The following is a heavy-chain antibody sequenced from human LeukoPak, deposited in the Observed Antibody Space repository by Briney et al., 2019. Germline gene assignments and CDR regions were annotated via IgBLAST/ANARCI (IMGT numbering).Heavy chain of an antibody. CDR3: AKVNSSSFYFDY. CDR2: IKQDGSEK. D-gene: IGHD6-6*01. V-gene: IGHV3-7*03. Sequence: SGGSLRLSCAASGFTFSSYWMSWVRQAPGKGLEWVANIKQDGSEKCYVDSVKGRFTISRDNAKNSVYLQMSSLRAEDTAVYYCAKVNSSSFYFDYWGQGTLVTVSS. CDR1: GFTFSSYW. J-gene: IGHJ4*02.